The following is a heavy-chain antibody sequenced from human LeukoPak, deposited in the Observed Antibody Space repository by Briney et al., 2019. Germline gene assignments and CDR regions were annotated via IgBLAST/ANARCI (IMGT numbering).Heavy chain of an antibody. CDR1: GFTFSSYA. D-gene: IGHD1-26*01. CDR3: AKDWDRSGGYYFDS. Sequence: GGSLRLSCAASGFTFSSYAMSWVRQAPGKGLEWVSTVSDSGGSTYYAVSVKGRFTISRDNPKNTLYLQMNSLRAEDTAVYYCAKDWDRSGGYYFDSWGQGTLVTVSS. CDR2: VSDSGGST. V-gene: IGHV3-23*01. J-gene: IGHJ4*02.